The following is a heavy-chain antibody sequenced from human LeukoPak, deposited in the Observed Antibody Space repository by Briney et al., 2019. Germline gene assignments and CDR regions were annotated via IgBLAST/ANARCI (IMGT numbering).Heavy chain of an antibody. CDR2: IRSDGNNK. J-gene: IGHJ4*02. V-gene: IGHV3-30*02. D-gene: IGHD6-19*01. CDR1: GFTFSSYG. CDR3: AKDQAHNSGWSAALDY. Sequence: PGVSLRLSCAASGFTFSSYGMHWVRQAPGKGLDWVAFIRSDGNNKYSADSVKGRINISRDKSKNTMYLQINSLGAEDTAVYYCAKDQAHNSGWSAALDYWGQGTLVTVSS.